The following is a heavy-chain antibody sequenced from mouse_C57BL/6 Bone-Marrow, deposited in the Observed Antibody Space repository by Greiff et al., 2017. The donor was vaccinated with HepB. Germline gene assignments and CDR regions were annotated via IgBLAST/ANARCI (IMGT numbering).Heavy chain of an antibody. Sequence: VMLVESGAELVRPGASVKLSCKASGYTFTDYYINWVKQRPGQGLEWIARIYPGSGNTYYNEKFKGKATLTAEKSSSTAYMQLSSLTSEDSAVYCCARSARSLFDYWGQGTTLTVSS. V-gene: IGHV1-76*01. CDR2: IYPGSGNT. CDR1: GYTFTDYY. CDR3: ARSARSLFDY. J-gene: IGHJ2*01.